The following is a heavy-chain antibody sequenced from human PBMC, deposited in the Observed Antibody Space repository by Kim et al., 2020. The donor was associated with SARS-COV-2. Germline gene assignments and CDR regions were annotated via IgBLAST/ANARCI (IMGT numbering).Heavy chain of an antibody. Sequence: NYNPSLKSRVTISVDTSKNQFSVKLSSVTAADTAVYYCASRKSQERPFDYWGQGTLVTVSS. J-gene: IGHJ4*02. D-gene: IGHD1-1*01. CDR3: ASRKSQERPFDY. V-gene: IGHV4-34*01.